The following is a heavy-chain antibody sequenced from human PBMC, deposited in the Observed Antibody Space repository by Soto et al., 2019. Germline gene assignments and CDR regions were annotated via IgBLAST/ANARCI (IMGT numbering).Heavy chain of an antibody. CDR2: FDPEDGET. Sequence: QVQLVQSGAEVKKPGASVKVSCKVSGYTLTELAMHWVRQAPGKGLEWMGGFDPEDGETIYAQKFQGRVTMIEDTSTETADMELSSLRSEDAAVYYCATPKVLHFDGSGSQPHWDFDLWGRGTLVTVSS. D-gene: IGHD3-22*01. J-gene: IGHJ2*01. V-gene: IGHV1-24*01. CDR1: GYTLTELA. CDR3: ATPKVLHFDGSGSQPHWDFDL.